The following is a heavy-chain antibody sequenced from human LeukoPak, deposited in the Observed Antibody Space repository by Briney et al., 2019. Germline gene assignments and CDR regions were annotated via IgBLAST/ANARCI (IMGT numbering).Heavy chain of an antibody. CDR3: ARLSQRGYGYGSFDY. CDR1: GYSFTSYW. D-gene: IGHD5-18*01. Sequence: GESLKISCKGSGYSFTSYWIGWVRQMPGKGLECMGIFYPGDSDTRYSPSFQGQVTISADKSISTAYLQWSSLMASDTAMYYCARLSQRGYGYGSFDYWGQGTLVTVSS. CDR2: FYPGDSDT. J-gene: IGHJ4*02. V-gene: IGHV5-51*01.